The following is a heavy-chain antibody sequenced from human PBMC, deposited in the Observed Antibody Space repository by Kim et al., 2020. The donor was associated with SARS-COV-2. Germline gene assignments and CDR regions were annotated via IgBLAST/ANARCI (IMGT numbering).Heavy chain of an antibody. D-gene: IGHD1-7*01. CDR1: GGSFSGYY. J-gene: IGHJ4*02. CDR3: ARGGLTGTTNPDFDY. Sequence: SETLSLTCAVYGGSFSGYYWSWIRQPPGKGLEWIGEINHSGSTNYNPSLKSRVTISVDTSKNQFSLKLSSVTAADTAVYYCARGGLTGTTNPDFDYWGQGTLVTVSS. V-gene: IGHV4-34*01. CDR2: INHSGST.